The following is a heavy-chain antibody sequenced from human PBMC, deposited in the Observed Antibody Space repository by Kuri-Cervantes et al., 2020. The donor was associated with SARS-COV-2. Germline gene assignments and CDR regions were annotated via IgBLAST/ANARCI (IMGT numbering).Heavy chain of an antibody. V-gene: IGHV3-7*01. CDR3: ARDPNANHNNWFDP. CDR2: IKQDGSEK. D-gene: IGHD4/OR15-4a*01. J-gene: IGHJ5*02. Sequence: GGSLRLSCAASGFTFSSYAMSWVRQAPGKGLEWVANIKQDGSEKYYVDSVKGRFTISRDNAKNSLYLQMNSLRAEDTAVYYCARDPNANHNNWFDPWGQGTLVTVSS. CDR1: GFTFSSYA.